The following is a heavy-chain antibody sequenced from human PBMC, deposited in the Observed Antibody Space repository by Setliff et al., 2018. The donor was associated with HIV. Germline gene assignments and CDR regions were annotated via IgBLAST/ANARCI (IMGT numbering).Heavy chain of an antibody. CDR2: MNPNSGNT. J-gene: IGHJ4*02. CDR1: GYTFTRYD. D-gene: IGHD1-26*01. Sequence: ASVKVSCKASGYTFTRYDINGVRQATGQGLEWMGWMNPNSGNTGYAQKFQGRVTMTRNTSISTAYMELSSLRSEDTAVYYCATSVATFDSVDYWGQGTLVTVSS. V-gene: IGHV1-8*01. CDR3: ATSVATFDSVDY.